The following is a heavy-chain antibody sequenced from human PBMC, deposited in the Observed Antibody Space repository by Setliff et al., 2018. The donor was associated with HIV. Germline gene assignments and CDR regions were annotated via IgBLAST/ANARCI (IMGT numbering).Heavy chain of an antibody. D-gene: IGHD3-3*01. CDR3: ARDRRSIFGVDTKNWFDP. CDR2: IYTSGST. Sequence: SETLSLTCSVSGGSIISGSYYWSWIRQPAGKGLEWIGHIYTSGSTNYNPSLKSRVTISVDTSKNQFSLKLSSVTAADTAVYYCARDRRSIFGVDTKNWFDPWGQGTLVTVSS. V-gene: IGHV4-61*09. CDR1: GGSIISGSYY. J-gene: IGHJ5*02.